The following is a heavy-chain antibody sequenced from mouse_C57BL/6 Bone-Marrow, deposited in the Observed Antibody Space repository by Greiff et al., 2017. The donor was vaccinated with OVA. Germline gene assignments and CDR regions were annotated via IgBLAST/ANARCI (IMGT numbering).Heavy chain of an antibody. D-gene: IGHD1-1*01. Sequence: QVQLQQSGAELVRPGASVTLSCKASGYTFTDYEMHWVKQTPVHDLEWIGAIDPETGGTAYNQKFKGKAILTADKSSSTAYMELRSLTSEDSAVYYCTGYYDGGDYWGQGTTLTVSS. CDR1: GYTFTDYE. CDR2: IDPETGGT. V-gene: IGHV1-15*01. CDR3: TGYYDGGDY. J-gene: IGHJ2*01.